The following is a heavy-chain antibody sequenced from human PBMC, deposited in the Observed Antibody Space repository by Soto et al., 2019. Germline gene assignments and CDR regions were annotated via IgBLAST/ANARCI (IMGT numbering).Heavy chain of an antibody. D-gene: IGHD2-8*01. V-gene: IGHV3-23*01. CDR3: AKDVIANNGIWEPFDM. Sequence: EVQLLESGGGLVQQGGSLRLSCAASGFNFTAYAMSWVRQAPGKGLEWVSGLVGSGDPIFYAASVRGRFTVSRDNSKNTLFLQMSSLRADDTAIYYCAKDVIANNGIWEPFDMWGRGTGVTVSS. J-gene: IGHJ3*02. CDR2: LVGSGDPI. CDR1: GFNFTAYA.